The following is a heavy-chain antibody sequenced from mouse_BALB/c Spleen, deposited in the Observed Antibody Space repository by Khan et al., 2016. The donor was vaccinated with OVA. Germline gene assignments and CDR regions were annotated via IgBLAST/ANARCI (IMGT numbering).Heavy chain of an antibody. CDR3: ARGASYWYFDV. V-gene: IGHV9-1*02. Sequence: QIQLVQSGPELKKPGETVKISCKASGYTFTNYGMNWVKQAPGKGLKWMGWINTYTGEPTYTDDFKGRFASSLETSASTAYLQINNLKNEDMATYFCARGASYWYFDVWGAGTTVTVSS. CDR1: GYTFTNYG. CDR2: INTYTGEP. J-gene: IGHJ1*01.